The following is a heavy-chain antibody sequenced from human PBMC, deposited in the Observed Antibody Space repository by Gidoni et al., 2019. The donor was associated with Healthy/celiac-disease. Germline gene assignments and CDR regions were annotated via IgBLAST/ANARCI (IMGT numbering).Heavy chain of an antibody. CDR3: ARERITMVRGVMGQLNRNWFDP. D-gene: IGHD3-10*01. CDR2: INPNSGGT. J-gene: IGHJ5*02. V-gene: IGHV1-2*02. CDR1: GYTFTGSA. Sequence: QVQLVQSGAEVKKPGASVKVSCQASGYTFTGSAMHWVPQAPGQGLEWMGWINPNSGGTNYAQKCKGRVTMTRDTSTSTAYMERSRLRSDDTAVYYWARERITMVRGVMGQLNRNWFDPWGQGTLVTVSS.